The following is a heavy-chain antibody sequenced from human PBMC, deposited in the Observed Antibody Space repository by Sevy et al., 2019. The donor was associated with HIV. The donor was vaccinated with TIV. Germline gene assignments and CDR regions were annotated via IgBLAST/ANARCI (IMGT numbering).Heavy chain of an antibody. Sequence: GSLRLSCAASGFTFDDSAMHWVRQAPGKGLEWISLITWDGVRTYYADSVKGRFTITRDNSKNYVYLQMNSLRTEDTALYYCAKDNAGGALDHWGQGTLVTVSS. D-gene: IGHD2-21*01. V-gene: IGHV3-43D*04. CDR1: GFTFDDSA. J-gene: IGHJ4*02. CDR2: ITWDGVRT. CDR3: AKDNAGGALDH.